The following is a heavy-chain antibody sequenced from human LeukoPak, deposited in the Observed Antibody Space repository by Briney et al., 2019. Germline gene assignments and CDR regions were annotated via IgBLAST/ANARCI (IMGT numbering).Heavy chain of an antibody. CDR1: GFTFSSYG. D-gene: IGHD2-2*01. CDR2: ISGSGGST. V-gene: IGHV3-23*01. Sequence: TGGSLRLSCAASGFTFSSYGMSWVRQAPGKGLEWVSAISGSGGSTYYADSVKGRFTISRDNSKNTLYLQMNSLRAEDTAVYYCAKDQRLYCSSTSCYDGWDYWGQGTLVTVSS. CDR3: AKDQRLYCSSTSCYDGWDY. J-gene: IGHJ4*02.